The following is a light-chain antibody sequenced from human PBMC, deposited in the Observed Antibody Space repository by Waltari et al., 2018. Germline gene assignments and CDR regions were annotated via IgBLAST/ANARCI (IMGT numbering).Light chain of an antibody. CDR1: SPNLGTHS. Sequence: QSVLTQPPSVSAAPGQKVTIPCSGGSPNLGTHSVSWYQHVPGTAPKVVIYDNDKRPARIPDRFSGSKSGASATLGITGLQPGDEADYYCGTWDSSLSAVVFGGGTKLTVL. V-gene: IGLV1-51*01. CDR2: DND. CDR3: GTWDSSLSAVV. J-gene: IGLJ2*01.